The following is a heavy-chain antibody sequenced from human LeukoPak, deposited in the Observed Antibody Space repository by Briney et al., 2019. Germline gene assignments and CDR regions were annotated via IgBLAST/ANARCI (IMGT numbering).Heavy chain of an antibody. V-gene: IGHV1-2*02. CDR1: GYTFTGYY. D-gene: IGHD1-26*01. J-gene: IGHJ3*02. Sequence: ASVKVSCKASGYTFTGYYMHWVRQAPGQGLEWMGWINPNSGGTNYAQKFQGRVTMTRDTSISTAYMELSRLRSDDTAVYYCARVGTSGSSRSSDIWGQGTMVTVSS. CDR3: ARVGTSGSSRSSDI. CDR2: INPNSGGT.